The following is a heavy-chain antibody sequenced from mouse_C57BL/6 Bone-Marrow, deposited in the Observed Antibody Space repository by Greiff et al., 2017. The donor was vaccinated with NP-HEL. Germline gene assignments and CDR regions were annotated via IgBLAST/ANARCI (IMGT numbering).Heavy chain of an antibody. CDR3: ARGAYYGSSIDY. D-gene: IGHD1-1*01. CDR1: GFTFSSYA. V-gene: IGHV5-4*03. CDR2: ISDGGSYT. J-gene: IGHJ2*01. Sequence: EVNVVESGGGLVKPGGSLKLSCAASGFTFSSYAMSWVRQTPEKRLEWVATISDGGSYTYYPDNVKGRFTISRDNAKNNLYLQMSHLKSEDTAMYYCARGAYYGSSIDYWGQGTTLTVSS.